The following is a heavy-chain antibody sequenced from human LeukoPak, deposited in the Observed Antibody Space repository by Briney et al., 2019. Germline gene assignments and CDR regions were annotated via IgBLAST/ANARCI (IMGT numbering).Heavy chain of an antibody. CDR3: ATLSDAIAAAGTRNY. Sequence: GGSLRLSCAASGFIFSSYAMSWVRQAPGKGLEWVSVISGSGGSTNYADSVNGRFTISRDNSKNMLHLQMSSLRAEDTAVYYCATLSDAIAAAGTRNYWGQGTLVTVSS. J-gene: IGHJ4*02. CDR1: GFIFSSYA. V-gene: IGHV3-23*01. CDR2: ISGSGGST. D-gene: IGHD6-13*01.